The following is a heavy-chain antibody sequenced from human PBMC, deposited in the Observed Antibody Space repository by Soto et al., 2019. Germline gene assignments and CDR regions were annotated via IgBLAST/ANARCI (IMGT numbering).Heavy chain of an antibody. D-gene: IGHD1-26*01. CDR3: ARDSLGGSYSKVSDAFDI. Sequence: ASVKVSCKASGGTFSSYAISWVRQAPGQGLEWMGGIIPIFGTTNYAQKFQGRVTITADESTSTAYMELSSLRSEDTAVYYCARDSLGGSYSKVSDAFDIWGQGTMVTVSS. CDR2: IIPIFGTT. CDR1: GGTFSSYA. J-gene: IGHJ3*02. V-gene: IGHV1-69*13.